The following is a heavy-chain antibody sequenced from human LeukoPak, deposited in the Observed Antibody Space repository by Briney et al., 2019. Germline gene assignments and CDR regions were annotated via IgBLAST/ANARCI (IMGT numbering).Heavy chain of an antibody. CDR1: GFTFTDYY. J-gene: IGHJ4*02. CDR3: ARDGHLSYQSIWMFPDY. D-gene: IGHD1-1*01. CDR2: INPNSGGT. Sequence: GASVKVSCKASGFTFTDYYMHWVRQAPGQGLEWMGWINPNSGGTNYAQKFQGTVTMTRDTSISTAYMELSRLRPEDTAVYYCARDGHLSYQSIWMFPDYWGQGTRVTVSS. V-gene: IGHV1-2*02.